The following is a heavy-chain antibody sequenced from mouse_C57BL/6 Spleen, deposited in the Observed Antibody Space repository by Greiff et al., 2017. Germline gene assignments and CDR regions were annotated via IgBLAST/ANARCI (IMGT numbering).Heavy chain of an antibody. V-gene: IGHV1-5*01. J-gene: IGHJ3*01. D-gene: IGHD1-1*01. CDR2: IYPGNSDT. CDR1: GYTFTSYW. Sequence: VQLQQSGTVLARPGASVKMSCKTSGYTFTSYWMHWVKQRPGQGLEWIGAIYPGNSDTSYNQKFKGKAKLTAVTSASTAYMELSSLTNEDSAVYYCTLDYYGTVECAYWGQGTLVTVSA. CDR3: TLDYYGTVECAY.